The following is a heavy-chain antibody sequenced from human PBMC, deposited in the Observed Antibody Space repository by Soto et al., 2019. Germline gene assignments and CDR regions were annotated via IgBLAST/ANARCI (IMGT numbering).Heavy chain of an antibody. CDR1: GFTFSSYA. J-gene: IGHJ6*02. Sequence: GGSLRLSCAASGFTFSSYAMSWVRQAPGKGLEWVSALSGSGGSTYYADSVKGRFTISRDNSKNTRYLQMNSLSAEDTVVYYCAKDHASAAGTSYYYYGMDVWGQGTTVTVSS. CDR3: AKDHASAAGTSYYYYGMDV. CDR2: LSGSGGST. D-gene: IGHD6-13*01. V-gene: IGHV3-23*01.